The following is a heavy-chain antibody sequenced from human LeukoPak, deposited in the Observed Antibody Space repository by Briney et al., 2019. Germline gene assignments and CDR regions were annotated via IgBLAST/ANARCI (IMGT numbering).Heavy chain of an antibody. V-gene: IGHV4-59*01. CDR2: IYYSGST. CDR3: ARDRVTILDY. CDR1: YY. Sequence: YYXXXIRQPXXXXVEWIGYIYYSGSTTYNPSLKRRVTISVDTSKKQFSLKLSSVTAADTAVYYCARDRVTILDYWGQGTLVTVSS. J-gene: IGHJ4*02. D-gene: IGHD3-10*01.